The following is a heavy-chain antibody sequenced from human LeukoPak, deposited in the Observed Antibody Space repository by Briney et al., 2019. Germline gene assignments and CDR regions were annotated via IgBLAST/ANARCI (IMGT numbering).Heavy chain of an antibody. D-gene: IGHD3-9*01. V-gene: IGHV4-39*07. CDR1: GGSISSYY. CDR3: ARGLDYDILTGYFSMHIFDY. Sequence: SETLSLTCTVSGGSISSYYWGWIRQPPGKGLEWIGSIYYSGSTYYNPSLKSRVTISVDTSKNQFSLKLSSVTAADTAVYYCARGLDYDILTGYFSMHIFDYWGQGTLVTVSS. J-gene: IGHJ4*02. CDR2: IYYSGST.